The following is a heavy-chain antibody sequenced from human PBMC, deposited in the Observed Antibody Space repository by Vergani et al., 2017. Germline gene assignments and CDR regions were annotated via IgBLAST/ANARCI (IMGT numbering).Heavy chain of an antibody. CDR3: YAEGVWSGYFDY. J-gene: IGHJ4*02. V-gene: IGHV3-66*02. CDR1: GFTVSSNY. D-gene: IGHD3-3*01. CDR2: IYSGGST. Sequence: EVQQVESGGGLVQPGGSLRLSCAASGFTVSSNYMSWVRQAPGKGLEWVSVIYSGGSTYYADSVKGRFTISRDNSKNTLYLQMNSLRAEDTAVYYCYAEGVWSGYFDYWGQGTLVTVSS.